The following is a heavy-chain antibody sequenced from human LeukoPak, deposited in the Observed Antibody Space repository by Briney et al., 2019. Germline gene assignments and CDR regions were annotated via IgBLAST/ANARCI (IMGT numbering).Heavy chain of an antibody. D-gene: IGHD6-13*01. CDR1: GFTLSSYG. CDR2: TCYEGRTT. V-gene: IGHV3-33*01. CDR3: ARSQSSSLIDY. J-gene: IGHJ4*02. Sequence: PGGSLRLSCAAFGFTLSSYGMHWVRLAPGKGLEWVAVTCYEGRTTFYADSVKGRITMSRDNSKNTLYLQMNSQRAEDTAVYYCARSQSSSLIDYWGQGTLVTVSS.